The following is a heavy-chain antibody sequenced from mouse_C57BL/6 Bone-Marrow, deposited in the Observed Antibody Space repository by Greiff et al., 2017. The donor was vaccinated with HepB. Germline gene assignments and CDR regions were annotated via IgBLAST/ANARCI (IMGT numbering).Heavy chain of an antibody. D-gene: IGHD1-1*01. CDR1: GYTFTDYY. CDR2: INPNNGGT. J-gene: IGHJ3*01. Sequence: VQLQQSGPELVKPGASVKISCKASGYTFTDYYMNWVKQSHGKSLEWIGDINPNNGGTSYNQKFKGKATLTVDKSSSTAYMELRSLTSEDSAVYYCAKEEAYYYGSRPAWFAYWGQGTLVTVSA. CDR3: AKEEAYYYGSRPAWFAY. V-gene: IGHV1-26*01.